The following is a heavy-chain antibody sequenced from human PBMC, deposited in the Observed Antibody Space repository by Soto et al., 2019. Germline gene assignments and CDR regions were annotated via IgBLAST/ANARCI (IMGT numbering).Heavy chain of an antibody. CDR1: ELAFSNYA. CDR2: ISASGYSA. CDR3: VRCDGQRIGEFDH. Sequence: EAQLLESGGGLVQPGGSLRLSCAASELAFSNYAMTWVRQAPGKGLEWVSVISASGYSAYYGGAVKGRFTTSRDNSKSTLYLQMNRLRAEDTALYYCVRCDGQRIGEFDHWGQGTLVTVSS. D-gene: IGHD3-16*01. J-gene: IGHJ4*02. V-gene: IGHV3-23*01.